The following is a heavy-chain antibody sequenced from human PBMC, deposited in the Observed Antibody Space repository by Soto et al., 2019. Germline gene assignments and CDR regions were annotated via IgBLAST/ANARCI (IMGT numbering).Heavy chain of an antibody. CDR1: GFTFSNYA. Sequence: EVQLLESGGGLVQPGGSLSLSCAASGFTFSNYAMTWVRQAPGKGLEWVSAISGSGISTFYADSVKGRLTISRDNSKNTLYLQINSLRAADTAVYYCVRDCADCASSSCYCFFGYWGQGTLVTVSS. V-gene: IGHV3-23*01. J-gene: IGHJ4*02. CDR2: ISGSGIST. D-gene: IGHD2-2*01. CDR3: VRDCADCASSSCYCFFGY.